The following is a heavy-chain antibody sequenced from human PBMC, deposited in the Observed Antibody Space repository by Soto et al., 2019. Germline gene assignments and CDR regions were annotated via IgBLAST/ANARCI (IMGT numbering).Heavy chain of an antibody. CDR1: GGTFSSYA. Sequence: QVQLVQSGAEVRQPASSVKVSCKTSGGTFSSYAISWVRQAPGQGLEWMGGIVPIVDTSTYAQKFQGRVSITADESTSTVYMELSSLRSDDTAVYYCVMVVAIPCCPDNLVQGTLVTVSS. V-gene: IGHV1-69*12. J-gene: IGHJ4*02. CDR2: IVPIVDTS. D-gene: IGHD2-15*01. CDR3: VMVVAIPCCPDN.